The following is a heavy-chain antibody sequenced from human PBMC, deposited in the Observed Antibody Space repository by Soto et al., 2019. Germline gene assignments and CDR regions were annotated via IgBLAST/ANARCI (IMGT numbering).Heavy chain of an antibody. Sequence: EVQLVESGGGLVQPGGSLRLSCVASGFTFSTSEMNWVRQAPGKGLEWVSYISKSGIDIYYADSVKGRFTISRDNANNSLYLQMNSLRAEDTAVYYCAPRKSGSFNIGAFDIWGQGTMVTVSS. CDR2: ISKSGIDI. CDR3: APRKSGSFNIGAFDI. D-gene: IGHD1-26*01. CDR1: GFTFSTSE. J-gene: IGHJ3*02. V-gene: IGHV3-48*03.